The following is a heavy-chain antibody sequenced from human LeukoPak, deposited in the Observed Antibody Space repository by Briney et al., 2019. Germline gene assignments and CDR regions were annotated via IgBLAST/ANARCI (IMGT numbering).Heavy chain of an antibody. J-gene: IGHJ4*02. CDR2: ISSSSSYI. V-gene: IGHV3-21*01. CDR1: GFTFSSYR. D-gene: IGHD5-12*01. CDR3: ARRDGYNFGPTSD. Sequence: GGSLRLSCAASGFTFSSYRMNWVRQAPGKGLEWVSSISSSSSYIYYADSVKGRFTISRDNAKKSLYLQMNSLRAEDTAVYYCARRDGYNFGPTSDGGQGTLVPVS.